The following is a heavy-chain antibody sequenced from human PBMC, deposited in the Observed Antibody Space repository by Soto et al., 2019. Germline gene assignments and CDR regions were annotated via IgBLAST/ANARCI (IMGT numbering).Heavy chain of an antibody. CDR1: GFTFSSYG. CDR3: AKGHTLLWFGELFNYYGMDV. J-gene: IGHJ6*02. D-gene: IGHD3-10*01. Sequence: PGGSLRLSCAASGFTFSSYGMHWVRQAPGKGLEWVAVISYDGSNKYYADSVKGRFTISRDNSKNTLYLQMNSLRAEDTAVYYCAKGHTLLWFGELFNYYGMDVWGQGTTVTVSS. CDR2: ISYDGSNK. V-gene: IGHV3-30*18.